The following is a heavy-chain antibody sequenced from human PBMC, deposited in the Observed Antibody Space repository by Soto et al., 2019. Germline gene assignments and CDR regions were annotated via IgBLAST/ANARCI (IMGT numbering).Heavy chain of an antibody. D-gene: IGHD2-2*01. CDR3: ARDLIVVVPAATATPVYYYYYGMDV. CDR1: GYTFTGYY. V-gene: IGHV1-69*13. J-gene: IGHJ6*02. CDR2: IIPIFGTA. Sequence: GASVTVSCKASGYTFTGYYMHWVRQAPGQGLEWMGGIIPIFGTANYAQKFQGRVTITADESTSTAYMELSSLRSEDTAVYYCARDLIVVVPAATATPVYYYYYGMDVWGQGTTVTVSS.